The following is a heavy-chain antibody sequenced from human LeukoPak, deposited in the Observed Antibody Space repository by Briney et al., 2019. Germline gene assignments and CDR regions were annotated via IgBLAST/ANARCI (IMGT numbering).Heavy chain of an antibody. J-gene: IGHJ6*04. CDR3: ARHPELAYGMDV. Sequence: GEALKISFKGSGYSFTSYWIGWVRPMPGKGLGGMGIIYPGDSDTRYSPSFQGLVTISADKSISTAYLQWSSLKASDTAMYYCARHPELAYGMDVWGKGTTVTVSS. CDR1: GYSFTSYW. CDR2: IYPGDSDT. D-gene: IGHD1-7*01. V-gene: IGHV5-51*01.